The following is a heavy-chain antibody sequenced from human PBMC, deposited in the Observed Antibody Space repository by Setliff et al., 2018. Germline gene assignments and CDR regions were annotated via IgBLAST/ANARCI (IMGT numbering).Heavy chain of an antibody. CDR3: VRDKGSNYGDSWFDY. CDR2: INWNGGSI. Sequence: PGGSLRLSCAASGFTFDDYAMTWVRQAPGKGLEWVSGINWNGGSIGYADSVRGRFTISRDNAKNSLYLLMNSLRAEDTALYYCVRDKGSNYGDSWFDYWGQGTLVTVSS. J-gene: IGHJ4*02. V-gene: IGHV3-20*04. D-gene: IGHD4-17*01. CDR1: GFTFDDYA.